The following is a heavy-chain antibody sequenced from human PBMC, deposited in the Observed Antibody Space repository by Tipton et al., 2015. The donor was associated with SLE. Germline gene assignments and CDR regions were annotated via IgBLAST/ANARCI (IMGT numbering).Heavy chain of an antibody. J-gene: IGHJ4*02. D-gene: IGHD6-19*01. CDR2: IWYDGSNK. V-gene: IGHV3-33*08. CDR1: GFTFSSYW. CDR3: ARGRPRGGGWYY. Sequence: SLRLSCAASGFTFSSYWMSWVRQAPGKGLEWVAVIWYDGSNKYYADSVKGRFTISRDNSKNTLYLQMNSLRAEDTAVYYCARGRPRGGGWYYWGQGTLVTVSS.